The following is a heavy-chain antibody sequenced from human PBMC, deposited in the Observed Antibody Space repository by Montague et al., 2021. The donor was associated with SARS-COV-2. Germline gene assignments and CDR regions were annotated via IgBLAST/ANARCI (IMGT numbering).Heavy chain of an antibody. CDR3: ARVRGAALYFGEVGYYGMVV. CDR2: VYPSGNT. D-gene: IGHD3-10*01. J-gene: IGHJ6*02. CDR1: GASVTTGHYY. Sequence: TLSLTCTVSGASVTTGHYYWSWIRQPAGKGLEWIGRVYPSGNTNYDPSLRSRVSISVDMSKSQISLKLSPVTAADTAVYYCARVRGAALYFGEVGYYGMVVWGQGTTVTVSS. V-gene: IGHV4-61*02.